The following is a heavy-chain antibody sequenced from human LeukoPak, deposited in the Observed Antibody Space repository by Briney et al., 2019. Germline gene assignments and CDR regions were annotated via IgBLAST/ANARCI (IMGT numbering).Heavy chain of an antibody. J-gene: IGHJ6*03. CDR1: GYTFTSYG. V-gene: IGHV1-18*01. D-gene: IGHD3-10*01. CDR2: ISAYNGNT. Sequence: ASVKVSCKASGYTFTSYGISSVRQAPGQGLEWMGWISAYNGNTNYAQKLQGRVTMTTDTSTSTAYMELRSLRSDDTAVYYCAREMSLTMVRGEDYYYYYMDVWGKGTTVTVSS. CDR3: AREMSLTMVRGEDYYYYYMDV.